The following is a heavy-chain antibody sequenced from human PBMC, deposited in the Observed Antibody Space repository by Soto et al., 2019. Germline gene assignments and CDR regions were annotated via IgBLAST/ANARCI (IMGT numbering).Heavy chain of an antibody. D-gene: IGHD6-19*01. CDR1: GFTFSNYW. J-gene: IGHJ3*02. Sequence: EVQLVESGGGLVQPGGSLTLSCAASGFTFSNYWMHWVRQAPGKGLVWVSRINSDGSSTTYADSVKGRFTISRDNAKNTLYREMNSLRAGDRAVYYCARRGAGFDTWGQGTMVTVSS. CDR2: INSDGSST. V-gene: IGHV3-74*01. CDR3: ARRGAGFDT.